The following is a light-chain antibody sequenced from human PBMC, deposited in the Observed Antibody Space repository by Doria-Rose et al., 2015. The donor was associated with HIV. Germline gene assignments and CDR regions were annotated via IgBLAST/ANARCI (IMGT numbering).Light chain of an antibody. V-gene: IGKV1-39*01. CDR3: QQTYSSPPWT. CDR2: AAS. CDR1: QTVSTY. J-gene: IGKJ1*01. Sequence: MTQSPSSLSASIGDRVTITCRASQTVSTYLNWFQQEPGKAPKLLIYAASRLQSGVPSRFSGSGSGTDFTLTISGLQPGDFATYHCQQTYSSPPWTFGQGTQVEMK.